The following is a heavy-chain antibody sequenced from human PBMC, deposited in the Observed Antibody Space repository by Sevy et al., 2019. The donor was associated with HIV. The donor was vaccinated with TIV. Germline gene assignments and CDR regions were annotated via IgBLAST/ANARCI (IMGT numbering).Heavy chain of an antibody. Sequence: SETLSLTCTVSDGSISSYYWSWIRQPPGKGLEWIGYIYYSGSTNYNPSLKSRVTISVDTSKNQFSLKLSSVTAADTAVYYCARVADTAMAHLDYWGQGTLVTVSS. CDR2: IYYSGST. D-gene: IGHD5-18*01. V-gene: IGHV4-59*01. CDR1: DGSISSYY. J-gene: IGHJ4*02. CDR3: ARVADTAMAHLDY.